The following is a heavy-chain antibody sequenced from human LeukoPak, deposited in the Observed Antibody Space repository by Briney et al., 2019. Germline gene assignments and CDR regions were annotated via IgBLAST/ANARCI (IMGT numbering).Heavy chain of an antibody. D-gene: IGHD3-10*01. CDR1: GFTFSSYA. CDR3: AKDHYVSGRYDAFDI. CDR2: ITTSGGST. Sequence: GGSLRLSCAASGFTFSSYAMSWVRQAPGEGLEWVSSITTSGGSTYYAASVKGRFTISRDNAKNTLYLQMNSLRAEDTAVYYCAKDHYVSGRYDAFDIWGQGTMVTVSS. J-gene: IGHJ3*02. V-gene: IGHV3-23*01.